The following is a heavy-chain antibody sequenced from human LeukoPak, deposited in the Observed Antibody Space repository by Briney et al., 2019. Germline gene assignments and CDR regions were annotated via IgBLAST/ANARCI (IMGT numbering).Heavy chain of an antibody. Sequence: SETLSLTCTVSGGSISSCSYCWSWIPQPGGEGLEWFGRIYTSGSTNYNPYLKSRVTISVDTSTNQFSLELSSVTAEDTAVYYCAGANYDFWSGYYRGDYWGQGTLVTVSS. CDR1: GGSISSCSYC. D-gene: IGHD3-3*01. CDR2: IYTSGST. V-gene: IGHV4-61*02. CDR3: AGANYDFWSGYYRGDY. J-gene: IGHJ4*02.